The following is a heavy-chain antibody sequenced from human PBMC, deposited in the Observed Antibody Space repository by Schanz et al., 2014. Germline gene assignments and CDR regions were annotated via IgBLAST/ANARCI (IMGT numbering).Heavy chain of an antibody. V-gene: IGHV3-30*03. D-gene: IGHD6-13*01. Sequence: PLVEFGGGLVQPGASLRLSCEASGFSFSVSWMNWVRQAPGKGLEWVAVISYDGSHKDYADSVKGRFTISRDNSKNTLYLQMNSLRAEDTAVYYCARDRQQLVGRIGYYYGMDVWGQGTTVTVSS. J-gene: IGHJ6*02. CDR3: ARDRQQLVGRIGYYYGMDV. CDR2: ISYDGSHK. CDR1: GFSFSVSW.